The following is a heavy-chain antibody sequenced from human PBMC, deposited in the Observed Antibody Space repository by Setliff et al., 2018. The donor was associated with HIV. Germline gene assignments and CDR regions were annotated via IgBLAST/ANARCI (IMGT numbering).Heavy chain of an antibody. CDR3: ATPGYDDDVFGYFRF. CDR2: IYSTGRT. Sequence: ETLSLTCTVSGGSISSSSYYWGWIRQPPGKGLEWIGNIYSTGRTYYKLSLESRVTISIDTSKNQLSLNVNSVTAADTATYYCATPGYDDDVFGYFRFWGRGTLVTVSS. V-gene: IGHV4-39*01. D-gene: IGHD5-12*01. J-gene: IGHJ1*01. CDR1: GGSISSSSYY.